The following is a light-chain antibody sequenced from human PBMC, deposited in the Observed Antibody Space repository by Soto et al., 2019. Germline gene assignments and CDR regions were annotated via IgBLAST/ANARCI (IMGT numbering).Light chain of an antibody. J-gene: IGKJ1*01. CDR2: AAS. Sequence: DIQMTQSPSTLSAYIGDRITITCRTSQSLSSWLAWYQQKPGKAPKLLIYAASSLETGVPSRFSGRESGTEFTLTINNLQPDDFATYYCQQYKHYPRTFGQGTKVEI. V-gene: IGKV1-5*03. CDR1: QSLSSW. CDR3: QQYKHYPRT.